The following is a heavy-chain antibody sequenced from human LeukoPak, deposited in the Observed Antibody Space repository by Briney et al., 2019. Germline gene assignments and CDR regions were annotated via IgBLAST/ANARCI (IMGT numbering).Heavy chain of an antibody. Sequence: PSETLSLTCTVSGGSISSGDYYWSWIRQPPGKGLGWIGYIYYSGSTYYNPSLKSRVTISVDTSKNQFSLKLSSVTAADTAVYYCARNTYSSGWYRSLNLWGRGTLVTVSS. J-gene: IGHJ2*01. V-gene: IGHV4-30-4*01. CDR2: IYYSGST. CDR1: GGSISSGDYY. D-gene: IGHD6-19*01. CDR3: ARNTYSSGWYRSLNL.